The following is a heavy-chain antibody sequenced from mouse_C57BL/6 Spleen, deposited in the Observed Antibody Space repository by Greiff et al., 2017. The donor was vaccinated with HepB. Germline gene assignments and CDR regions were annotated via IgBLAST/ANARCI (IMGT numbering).Heavy chain of an antibody. V-gene: IGHV1-15*01. Sequence: VKQTPVHGLEWIGAIDPETGGTAYNQKFKGKAILTADQSSSTAYMGRRSLTSEDSAVCYCTRVGPYYNAMDYWGQGASVTVAS. D-gene: IGHD2-12*01. CDR3: TRVGPYYNAMDY. CDR2: IDPETGGT. J-gene: IGHJ4*01.